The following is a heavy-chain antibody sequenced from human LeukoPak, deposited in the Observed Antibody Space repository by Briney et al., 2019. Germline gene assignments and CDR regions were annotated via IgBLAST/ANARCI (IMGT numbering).Heavy chain of an antibody. CDR2: INSDGSST. CDR3: ARAQRGSGSYEVWFDP. J-gene: IGHJ5*02. CDR1: GFAFSSYW. V-gene: IGHV3-74*01. D-gene: IGHD3-10*01. Sequence: GGSLRLSCAASGFAFSSYWMHWVRQAPGKGLVWVSRINSDGSSTSYADSVKGRFTISRDNAKNTLYLQMNSLRAEDTAVYYCARAQRGSGSYEVWFDPWGQGTLVTVSS.